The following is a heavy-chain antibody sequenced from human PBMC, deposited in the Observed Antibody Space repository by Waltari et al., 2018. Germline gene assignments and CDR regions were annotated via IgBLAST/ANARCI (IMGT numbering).Heavy chain of an antibody. CDR1: GGSISSRSYY. V-gene: IGHV4-39*01. D-gene: IGHD6-19*01. J-gene: IGHJ4*02. Sequence: QLQLQESGPGLVKPSETLSFTCTVSGGSISSRSYYWGWIRQPPGKGLEWIGSIYYRWSTYYNPSLKSRVTISVDTSKNQFSLKLSSVTAADTAVYYCATKRESSASGFDYWGQGTLVTVSS. CDR3: ATKRESSASGFDY. CDR2: IYYRWST.